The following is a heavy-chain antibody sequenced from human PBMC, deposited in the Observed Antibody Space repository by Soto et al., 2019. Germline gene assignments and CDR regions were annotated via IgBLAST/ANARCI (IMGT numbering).Heavy chain of an antibody. Sequence: QVQLQESGPGLVKPSGTLSLTCAVSSGSISSSNWWSWVRQPPGKGLEWIGEIYHSGSTNYNPSLKSRVIRSVDKPKNQCCLKLSSVTAAVKAVYYCAGGITVTGPSRDGFDIFSQGTMVTVAS. V-gene: IGHV4-4*02. CDR2: IYHSGST. CDR3: AGGITVTGPSRDGFDI. CDR1: SGSISSSNW. D-gene: IGHD6-19*01. J-gene: IGHJ3*02.